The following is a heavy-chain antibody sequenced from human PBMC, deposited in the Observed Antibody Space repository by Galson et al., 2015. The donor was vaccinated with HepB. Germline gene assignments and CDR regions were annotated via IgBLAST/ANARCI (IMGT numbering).Heavy chain of an antibody. V-gene: IGHV3-11*06. Sequence: SLRLSCAASGFTFSDYFMTWVRQAPGKGLEWVSYIGTSSTYTKYADSVKGRFTISRDNAENSLYLQMYSLRVEDTAVYYCARAGDGDYGLLDFWGRGTLVTVSS. J-gene: IGHJ4*02. CDR1: GFTFSDYF. D-gene: IGHD4-17*01. CDR2: IGTSSTYT. CDR3: ARAGDGDYGLLDF.